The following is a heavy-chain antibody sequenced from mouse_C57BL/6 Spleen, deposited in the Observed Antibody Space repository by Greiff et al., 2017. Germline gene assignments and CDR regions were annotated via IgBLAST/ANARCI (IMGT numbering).Heavy chain of an antibody. J-gene: IGHJ1*03. Sequence: QVQLKQPGAELVKPGASVKLSCKASGYTFTSYWMHWVKQRPGQGLEWIGMIHPNSGSTNYNEKFKSKATLTVDKSSSTAYMQLSSLTSEDSAVYYCAREYITTVVEYFDVWGTGATVTVSS. CDR1: GYTFTSYW. CDR3: AREYITTVVEYFDV. D-gene: IGHD1-1*01. CDR2: IHPNSGST. V-gene: IGHV1-64*01.